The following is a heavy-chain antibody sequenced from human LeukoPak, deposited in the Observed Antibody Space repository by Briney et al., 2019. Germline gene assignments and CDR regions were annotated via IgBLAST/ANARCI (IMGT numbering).Heavy chain of an antibody. CDR2: INHSGST. J-gene: IGHJ6*02. Sequence: PSETLSLTCAVSGGSISSGGYSWSWIRQPPGKGLEWIGEINHSGSTNYNPSLKSRVTISVDTSKNQFSLKLSSVTAADTAVYYCAISRGKFRGMDVWGQGTTVTVSS. CDR1: GGSISSGGYS. D-gene: IGHD2/OR15-2a*01. CDR3: AISRGKFRGMDV. V-gene: IGHV4-30-2*01.